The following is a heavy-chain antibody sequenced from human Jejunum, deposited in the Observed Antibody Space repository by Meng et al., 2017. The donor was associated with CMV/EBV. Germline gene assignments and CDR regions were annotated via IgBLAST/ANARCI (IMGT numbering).Heavy chain of an antibody. V-gene: IGHV3-53*01. D-gene: IGHD3-16*01. CDR1: GFIVSSHY. J-gene: IGHJ4*02. CDR3: ARGTYDGRVLSAADF. CDR2: TYNSGRS. Sequence: EVQLVASGXGLIQPGXSFRLASTASGFIVSSHYMTWVRQAPGKGLEWVSFTYNSGRSFYADSVKGRFTISRDSSKNTLYLQMNSLRAEDTALYYCARGTYDGRVLSAADFWGQGTLVTVSS.